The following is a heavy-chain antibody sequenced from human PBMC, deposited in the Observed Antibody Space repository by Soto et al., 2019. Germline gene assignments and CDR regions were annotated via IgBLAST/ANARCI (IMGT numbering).Heavy chain of an antibody. Sequence: ASVKVSCKVSGYTLSDLSMHWVRQAPGKGLEWMGGFDPEDDEIIYAQKFKGRVTMTEDTSTDTAYMELNSLRPEDTAVYFYATDLPTVIRRADHWG. J-gene: IGHJ4*01. V-gene: IGHV1-24*01. CDR3: ATDLPTVIRRADH. D-gene: IGHD2-21*01. CDR1: GYTLSDLS. CDR2: FDPEDDEI.